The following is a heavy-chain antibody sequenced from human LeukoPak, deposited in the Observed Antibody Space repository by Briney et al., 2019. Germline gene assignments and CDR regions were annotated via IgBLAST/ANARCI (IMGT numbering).Heavy chain of an antibody. CDR3: GRRIKAFGMIDY. CDR2: VYYNGVT. Sequence: SETLSLTCTVSGDSITNTGSLWGWIRQSPGKGLEWIGIVYYNGVTSYNPSLKRRVTISVDTSKNQYSLQVTSVTAADSAVYYCGRRIKAFGMIDYWGQGTLVTVSS. CDR1: GDSITNTGSL. V-gene: IGHV4-39*01. D-gene: IGHD3-3*01. J-gene: IGHJ4*02.